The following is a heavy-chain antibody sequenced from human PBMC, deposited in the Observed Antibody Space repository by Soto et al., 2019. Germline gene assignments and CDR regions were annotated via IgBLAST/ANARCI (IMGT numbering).Heavy chain of an antibody. V-gene: IGHV3-23*01. J-gene: IGHJ4*02. CDR1: GFTFSSYA. D-gene: IGHD4-4*01. CDR2: ISGSGGST. CDR3: AKDPSPYYSLLWY. Sequence: GGSLRLSCAASGFTFSSYAMSWVRQAPGKGLEWVSAISGSGGSTYYADSVKGRFTISRDNSKNTLYLQMNSLRAEDMAVYYCAKDPSPYYSLLWYWGQGTLVTVSS.